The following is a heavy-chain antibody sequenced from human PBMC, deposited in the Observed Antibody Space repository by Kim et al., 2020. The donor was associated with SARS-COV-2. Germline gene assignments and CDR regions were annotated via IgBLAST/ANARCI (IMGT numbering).Heavy chain of an antibody. CDR1: GFTFSNAW. CDR2: IKSKTDGGTT. Sequence: GGSLRLSCAASGFTFSNAWMRWVRQAPGKGLEWVGRIKSKTDGGTTDYSAPVQGRFTISRDDSKNTLYLQMHSLKTEDTAVYSYTTKERGLAAAGSYYYYGMDVWGEGTTGTVSP. CDR3: TTKERGLAAAGSYYYYGMDV. D-gene: IGHD6-13*01. J-gene: IGHJ6*04. V-gene: IGHV3-15*01.